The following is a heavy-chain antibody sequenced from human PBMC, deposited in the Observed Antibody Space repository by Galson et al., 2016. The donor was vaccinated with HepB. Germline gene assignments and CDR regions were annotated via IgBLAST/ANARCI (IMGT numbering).Heavy chain of an antibody. Sequence: SLRLSCAASGFSFTSYSMNWVRQAPGKGLEWVSFISTTSTYIYYADSVTGRFIISRDNAKSSLYLQMSSLRAEDTAVYYCVRAFHDTSGHYWVNLDYWGQGALVTVSS. D-gene: IGHD3-22*01. V-gene: IGHV3-21*01. CDR2: ISTTSTYI. CDR1: GFSFTSYS. CDR3: VRAFHDTSGHYWVNLDY. J-gene: IGHJ4*02.